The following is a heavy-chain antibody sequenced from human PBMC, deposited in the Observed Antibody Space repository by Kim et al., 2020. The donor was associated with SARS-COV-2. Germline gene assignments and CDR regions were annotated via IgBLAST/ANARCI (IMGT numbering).Heavy chain of an antibody. CDR3: ARDPRYNWNHYGVDV. CDR2: IYSDGRT. V-gene: IGHV3-53*01. CDR1: GFTVISNN. D-gene: IGHD1-20*01. Sequence: GGSLRLSCAASGFTVISNNMNWVRQAPGKGLEWVSVIYSDGRTDYSDSVKGRFTTSRDYSTNTLYLQMNRLSAEDTAVYFCARDPRYNWNHYGVDVLGQG. J-gene: IGHJ6*02.